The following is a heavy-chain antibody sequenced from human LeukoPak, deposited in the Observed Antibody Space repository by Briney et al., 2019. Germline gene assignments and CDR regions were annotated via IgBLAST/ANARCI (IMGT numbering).Heavy chain of an antibody. Sequence: ASVKVSCKASGYTFTSYDINWVRQATGQVLEWMGWMNPNSSNTGCAQKFQGRVTITRNTSISTAYMELSSLRSEDTAVYYCARTYDFWSGYYMGNWFDPWGQGTLVTVSS. D-gene: IGHD3-3*01. J-gene: IGHJ5*02. CDR1: GYTFTSYD. CDR3: ARTYDFWSGYYMGNWFDP. CDR2: MNPNSSNT. V-gene: IGHV1-8*03.